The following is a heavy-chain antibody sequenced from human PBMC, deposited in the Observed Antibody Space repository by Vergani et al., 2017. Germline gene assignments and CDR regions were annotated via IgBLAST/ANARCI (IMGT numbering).Heavy chain of an antibody. D-gene: IGHD4-17*01. V-gene: IGHV3-21*01. CDR3: SRKPPPMTTVTTPRLYWYFDL. Sequence: EVQLVESGGGLVKPGGSLRLSCAASGFTFSSYSMNWVRQAPGKGLEWVSSISSSSSYIYYADSVKGRFTISRDNAKNSLYRQMNSLRAEDTAVYYCSRKPPPMTTVTTPRLYWYFDLWGRGTLVTVSS. CDR1: GFTFSSYS. J-gene: IGHJ2*01. CDR2: ISSSSSYI.